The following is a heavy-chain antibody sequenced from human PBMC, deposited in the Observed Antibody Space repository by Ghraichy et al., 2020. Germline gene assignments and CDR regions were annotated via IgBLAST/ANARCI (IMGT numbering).Heavy chain of an antibody. CDR1: GGSFSGYY. CDR2: INHSGST. J-gene: IGHJ4*02. D-gene: IGHD6-19*01. Sequence: SETLSLTCAVYGGSFSGYYWSWIRQPPGKGLEWIGEINHSGSTNYNPSLKSRVTISVDTSKNQFSLKLSSVTAADTAVYYCARAYIAVAPRPYFDYWGQGTLVTVSS. CDR3: ARAYIAVAPRPYFDY. V-gene: IGHV4-34*01.